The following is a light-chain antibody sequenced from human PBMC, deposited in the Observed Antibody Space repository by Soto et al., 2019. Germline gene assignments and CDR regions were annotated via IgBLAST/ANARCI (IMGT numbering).Light chain of an antibody. CDR3: QTWGTGIRV. Sequence: QLVLTQSPSASASLGASVKLPCTLSGWDSTYAIAWHQQQPEKGPRYLMKLNSDGSHSKGDGLPDRFSGSNSGAERYLTISSLQPDDEADYYCQTWGTGIRVFGGGTKLTVL. J-gene: IGLJ3*02. CDR2: LNSDGSH. V-gene: IGLV4-69*01. CDR1: GWDSTYA.